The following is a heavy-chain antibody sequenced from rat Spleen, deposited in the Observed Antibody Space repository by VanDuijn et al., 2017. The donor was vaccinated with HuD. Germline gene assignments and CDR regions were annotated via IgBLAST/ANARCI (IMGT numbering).Heavy chain of an antibody. Sequence: EVQLQESGPGLVKPSQSLSLTCSVTAYSITSSYRWNWIRKFPGNKLEWMGYINSAGSTNYNPSLKIRISITRNTSKNQFFLQVNSVTTEDTATYYCARAYYDGSYYDYWGQGVMVTVSS. CDR3: ARAYYDGSYYDY. CDR2: INSAGST. V-gene: IGHV3-3*01. CDR1: AYSITSSYR. D-gene: IGHD1-12*02. J-gene: IGHJ2*01.